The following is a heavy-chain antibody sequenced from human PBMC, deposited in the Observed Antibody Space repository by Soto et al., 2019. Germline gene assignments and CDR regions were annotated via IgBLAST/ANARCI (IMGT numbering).Heavy chain of an antibody. D-gene: IGHD2-2*01. CDR1: GGSISTYY. J-gene: IGHJ4*02. Sequence: QVQLQESGPGLAKPSETLSLTCTVSGGSISTYYWSWIRQYPGKRLEWIAYIYYSGITNYNPSLRSRVIISVDTSKNQCCLKLSSVTEADTAVYYCARAGSRDTVVFGLWGQETLVTVSS. CDR3: ARAGSRDTVVFGL. CDR2: IYYSGIT. V-gene: IGHV4-59*01.